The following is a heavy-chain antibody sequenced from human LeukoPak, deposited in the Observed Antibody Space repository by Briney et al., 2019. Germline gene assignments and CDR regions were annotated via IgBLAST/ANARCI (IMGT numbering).Heavy chain of an antibody. CDR3: ARDVFNWNYVIA. J-gene: IGHJ4*02. CDR1: GFTFSNYA. V-gene: IGHV3-21*01. Sequence: GGSLRLSCAASGFTFSNYAMSWVRQAPGKGLEWVSSISSSSSYIYYADSVKGRFTISRDDAKNSLYLQMNSLRAEDTAVYYCARDVFNWNYVIAWGQGTLVTVSS. D-gene: IGHD1-7*01. CDR2: ISSSSSYI.